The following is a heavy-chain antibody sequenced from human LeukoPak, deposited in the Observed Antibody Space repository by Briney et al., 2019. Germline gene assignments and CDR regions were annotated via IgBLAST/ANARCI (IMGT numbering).Heavy chain of an antibody. CDR3: AKDNVDTAMASGPGAFDI. J-gene: IGHJ3*02. Sequence: GGSLRLSCAASGFTFSSYWMHWVRQAPGKGLVWVSRINSDGSSTSYADSVKGRFTISRDNAKNTLYLQMNSLRAEDTAVYYCAKDNVDTAMASGPGAFDIWGQGTMVTVSS. CDR2: INSDGSST. CDR1: GFTFSSYW. D-gene: IGHD5-18*01. V-gene: IGHV3-74*01.